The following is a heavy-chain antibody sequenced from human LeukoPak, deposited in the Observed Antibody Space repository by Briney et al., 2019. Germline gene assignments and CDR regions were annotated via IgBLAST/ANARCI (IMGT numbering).Heavy chain of an antibody. V-gene: IGHV4-4*07. CDR3: ARGMAVGYDYNWFDS. D-gene: IGHD5-12*01. CDR2: ISDSGST. Sequence: SETLSLTCTVSGGSISSYYWSWIRQPAGKGLEWIGRISDSGSTRYNPSLKSRLTMSVDTSKIQFSLKLDSVTAADTAVYFCARGMAVGYDYNWFDSWGPGTLVTVSS. J-gene: IGHJ5*01. CDR1: GGSISSYY.